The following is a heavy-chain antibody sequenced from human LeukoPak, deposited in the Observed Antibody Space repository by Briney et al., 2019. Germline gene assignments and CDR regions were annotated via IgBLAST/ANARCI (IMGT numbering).Heavy chain of an antibody. Sequence: ASVKVSCKASGYTFTGYYMHWVRQAPGQGLEWMGRFNPNSGGTNYAQKFQGRVTMTRDTSISTAYMELSRLRSDDTAVYYCARGIAAAGTVDGAFDIWGQGTMVTVSS. D-gene: IGHD6-13*01. V-gene: IGHV1-2*06. CDR1: GYTFTGYY. CDR3: ARGIAAAGTVDGAFDI. J-gene: IGHJ3*02. CDR2: FNPNSGGT.